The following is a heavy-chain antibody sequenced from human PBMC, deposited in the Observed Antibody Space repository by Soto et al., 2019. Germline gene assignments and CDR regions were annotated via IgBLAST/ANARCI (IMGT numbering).Heavy chain of an antibody. J-gene: IGHJ4*02. CDR2: INPNSGGT. V-gene: IGHV1-2*04. CDR1: GYTFTGYY. Sequence: QVQLVQSGAEVKKPGASVKVSCKASGYTFTGYYMHWVRQAPGQGLEWMGWINPNSGGTNYAQKFQGWVTITRDTSISTAYMELSRLRADATAVSYCARDTGYSSSWYDPHEVKCFDYWGQGTLVTVSS. D-gene: IGHD6-13*01. CDR3: ARDTGYSSSWYDPHEVKCFDY.